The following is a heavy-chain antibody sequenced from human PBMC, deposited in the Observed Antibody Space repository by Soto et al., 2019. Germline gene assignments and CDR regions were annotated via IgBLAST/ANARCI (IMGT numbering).Heavy chain of an antibody. D-gene: IGHD2-15*01. CDR2: VRTKANNYAT. CDR1: GFTFSASA. CDR3: TRQGGYCGGGSCYAFNDY. J-gene: IGHJ4*02. Sequence: EVQLVESGGGLVQPGGSLKLSCAASGFTFSASAMHWVRQAPGKGLEWVGRVRTKANNYATAYAASVEGRFTISRDDSKNTAYLQMSSLTAEDTAVYYCTRQGGYCGGGSCYAFNDYWGQGTLVTVSS. V-gene: IGHV3-73*01.